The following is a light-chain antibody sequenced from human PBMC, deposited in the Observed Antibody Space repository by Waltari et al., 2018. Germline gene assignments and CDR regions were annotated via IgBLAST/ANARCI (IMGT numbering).Light chain of an antibody. CDR2: EVS. CDR1: DSDVGAYDF. Sequence: QSALTQPASVSGSPGQSITISCSGTDSDVGAYDFVSWYQQHPGKAPHLIIYEVSNRPLGISKRVSASRSGNPASLTISGLQAEDEADYYCSSYTTSSAPGVVGTGTRVTVL. CDR3: SSYTTSSAPGV. V-gene: IGLV2-14*01. J-gene: IGLJ1*01.